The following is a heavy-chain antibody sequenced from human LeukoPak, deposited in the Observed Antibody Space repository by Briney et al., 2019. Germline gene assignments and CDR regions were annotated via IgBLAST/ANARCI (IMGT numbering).Heavy chain of an antibody. Sequence: SETLSLTCTVSGVSISSYYWSWIRQPPGKGLEWIGYIYYSGSTDYNPSLKSRVTISVETSKNQFSLKLSSVTAADTAVYYCARVTGYMIEDYFDYWGQGTLVTVSS. CDR1: GVSISSYY. CDR3: ARVTGYMIEDYFDY. V-gene: IGHV4-59*01. J-gene: IGHJ4*02. D-gene: IGHD3-22*01. CDR2: IYYSGST.